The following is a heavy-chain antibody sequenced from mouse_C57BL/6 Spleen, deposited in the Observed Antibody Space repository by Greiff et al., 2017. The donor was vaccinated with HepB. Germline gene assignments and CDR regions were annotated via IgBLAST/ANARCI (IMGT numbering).Heavy chain of an antibody. CDR3: AGDSSGAWFAY. CDR1: GYAFSSSW. D-gene: IGHD3-2*02. Sequence: VQLQQSGPELVKPGASVKISCKASGYAFSSSWMNWVKQRPGKGLEWIGRIYPGDGDTNYNGKFKGKATLTADKSSSTAYMQLSSLTSEDSAVYFYAGDSSGAWFAYWGQGTLVTVSA. CDR2: IYPGDGDT. V-gene: IGHV1-82*01. J-gene: IGHJ3*01.